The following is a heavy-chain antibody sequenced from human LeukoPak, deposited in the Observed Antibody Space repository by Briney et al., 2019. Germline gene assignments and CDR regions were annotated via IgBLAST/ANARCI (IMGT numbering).Heavy chain of an antibody. CDR2: IIPIFGTA. J-gene: IGHJ5*02. CDR3: ARGGTYYYDSSGYLGRYNWFDP. CDR1: GGTFSSYA. V-gene: IGHV1-69*13. D-gene: IGHD3-22*01. Sequence: ASVKVSCKASGGTFSSYAISWVRQAPGQGLEWMGGIIPIFGTANYAQKFQGRVTITADESTSTAYMELSSLRSEDTAVYYCARGGTYYYDSSGYLGRYNWFDPWGQGTLVTVSS.